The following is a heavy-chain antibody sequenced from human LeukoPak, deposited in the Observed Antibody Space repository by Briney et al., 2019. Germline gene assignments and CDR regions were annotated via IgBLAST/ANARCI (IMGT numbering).Heavy chain of an antibody. CDR3: ARGYCSGGSCYALYYFDH. V-gene: IGHV1-2*02. J-gene: IGHJ4*02. CDR2: INPNSGGT. Sequence: GASVKVSCKASGYIFTSYDINWVRQAPGQGLEWMGWINPNSGGTNYAQNFQGRVILTRDTSINTAYMELSRLRSDDTAVYYCARGYCSGGSCYALYYFDHWGQGTLVTVS. D-gene: IGHD2-15*01. CDR1: GYIFTSYD.